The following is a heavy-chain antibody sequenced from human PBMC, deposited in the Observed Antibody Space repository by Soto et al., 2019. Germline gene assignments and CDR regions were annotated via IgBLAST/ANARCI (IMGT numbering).Heavy chain of an antibody. D-gene: IGHD1-1*01. CDR1: GFSLSTSGVG. V-gene: IGHV2-5*02. Sequence: QITLKESGPTLVKPTQTLTLTCTFSGFSLSTSGVGVGWIRQPPGKALEWLALIYWDDDKRYIPSLTSRLTITKDTSKNQVVLTMTNMDPVDTATYYCAHLIWYNWNDATYFDYWGQGTLVTVSS. J-gene: IGHJ4*02. CDR3: AHLIWYNWNDATYFDY. CDR2: IYWDDDK.